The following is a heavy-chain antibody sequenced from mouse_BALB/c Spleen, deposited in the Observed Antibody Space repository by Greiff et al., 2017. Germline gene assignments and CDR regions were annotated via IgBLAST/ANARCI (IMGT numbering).Heavy chain of an antibody. CDR1: GFTFSNYW. CDR2: IRLKSNNYAT. Sequence: EVMLVESGGGLVQPGGSMKLSCVASGFTFSNYWMNWVRQSPEKGLEWVAEIRLKSNNYATHYAESVKGRFTISRDDSKSSVYLQMNNLRAEDTGIYYCTRSPYYYGSSPWFAYWGQGTLVTVSA. V-gene: IGHV6-6*02. CDR3: TRSPYYYGSSPWFAY. J-gene: IGHJ3*01. D-gene: IGHD1-1*01.